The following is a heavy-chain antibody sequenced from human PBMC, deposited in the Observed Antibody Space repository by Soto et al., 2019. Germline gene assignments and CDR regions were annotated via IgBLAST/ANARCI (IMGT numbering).Heavy chain of an antibody. CDR3: ASRQIPPPTLGAGKARSAMDV. D-gene: IGHD1-26*01. V-gene: IGHV3-33*01. Sequence: QVQLVESGGGVVQPGRSLRLSCAASGFTFNNYGMHWVRQAPGKGLEWLAVIWNDGSNSSYANSVKGRFTISRDNSKNTLYLQMSSLKAEDTGVYYWASRQIPPPTLGAGKARSAMDVWGQGTTVTVSS. J-gene: IGHJ6*02. CDR2: IWNDGSNS. CDR1: GFTFNNYG.